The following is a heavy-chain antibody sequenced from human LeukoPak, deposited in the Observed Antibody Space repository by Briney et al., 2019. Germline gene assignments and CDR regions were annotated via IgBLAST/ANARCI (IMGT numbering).Heavy chain of an antibody. D-gene: IGHD5-24*01. CDR2: IYPGDSDT. J-gene: IGHJ4*02. Sequence: GESPKISCKGSGYSFTSYWIGWVRQMPGKGLEWMGIIYPGDSDTRYSPSFQGQVTISADKSISTAYLQWSSLKASDTAMYYCASSRDGYNYPFDYWGQGTLVTVSS. CDR1: GYSFTSYW. V-gene: IGHV5-51*01. CDR3: ASSRDGYNYPFDY.